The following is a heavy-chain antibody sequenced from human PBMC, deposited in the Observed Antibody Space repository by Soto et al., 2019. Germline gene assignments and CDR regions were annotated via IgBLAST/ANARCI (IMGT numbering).Heavy chain of an antibody. Sequence: QVQLEQSGAEVKKPGSSVKISCKASGGTLSDHGVSWLRQAPGQGREWVGGTIPVFNTAKYAPKFQGRVTIAADNSTNIAYMELGSLRSDDTAFYYCARGVYGSGNYYTGPSAFDIWGQGTLVIVSS. CDR1: GGTLSDHG. CDR3: ARGVYGSGNYYTGPSAFDI. J-gene: IGHJ3*02. D-gene: IGHD3-10*01. CDR2: TIPVFNTA. V-gene: IGHV1-69*06.